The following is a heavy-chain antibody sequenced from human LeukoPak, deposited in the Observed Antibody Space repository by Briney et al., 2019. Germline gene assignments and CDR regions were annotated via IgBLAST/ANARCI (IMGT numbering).Heavy chain of an antibody. V-gene: IGHV1-2*02. CDR2: INPNSGGT. CDR1: GYTFTDYY. Sequence: ASVKVSCKASGYTFTDYYMEWVRQAPAQGLEWMGWINPNSGGTNYAQKFQGRVTMTRDTSISTAYMELSRLRSDDTAVYYCARVRSYCTNGVCYWDLDYWGQGTLVTVSS. D-gene: IGHD2-8*01. CDR3: ARVRSYCTNGVCYWDLDY. J-gene: IGHJ4*02.